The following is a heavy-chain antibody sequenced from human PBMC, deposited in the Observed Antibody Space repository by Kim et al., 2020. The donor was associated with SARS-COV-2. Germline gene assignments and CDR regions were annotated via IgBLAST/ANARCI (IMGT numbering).Heavy chain of an antibody. Sequence: GGSLRLSCAASGFTFSSYSMNWVRQAPGKGLEWVSYISSSSSTIYYADSVKGRFTISRDNAKNSLYLQMNSLRDEDTAVYYCARDGHGTIFGVVIGVVFDYWGQGTLVTVSS. CDR2: ISSSSSTI. CDR3: ARDGHGTIFGVVIGVVFDY. CDR1: GFTFSSYS. D-gene: IGHD3-3*01. J-gene: IGHJ4*02. V-gene: IGHV3-48*02.